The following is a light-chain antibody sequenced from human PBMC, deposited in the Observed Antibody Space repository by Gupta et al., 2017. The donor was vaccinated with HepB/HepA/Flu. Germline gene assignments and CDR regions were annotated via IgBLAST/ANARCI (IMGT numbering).Light chain of an antibody. V-gene: IGKV3-15*01. CDR1: QSVRSN. Sequence: EVVMTQSPDTLSVSPGERVTLSCRASQSVRSNLAWYQQKPGQAPRLLIYDASTRATGIPARFSGSGSGTEFTLTISSLQPEDFAVYYCQQNNKCPPTFGRGTKVEIK. CDR2: DAS. CDR3: QQNNKCPPT. J-gene: IGKJ4*01.